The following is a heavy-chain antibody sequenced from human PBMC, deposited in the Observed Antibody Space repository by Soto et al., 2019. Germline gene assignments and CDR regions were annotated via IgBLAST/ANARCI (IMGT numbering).Heavy chain of an antibody. D-gene: IGHD3-9*01. V-gene: IGHV1-2*02. Sequence: ASVKVSCKASGYIFTGYHIHWVRQAPGRGLEWMGWINPNSGDTEYAQNFQGRVTMTRDTSFNLVYMEMSGLMSDDTAVYYCARDARGTRGFDEMDIWGQGTKVTVSS. CDR3: ARDARGTRGFDEMDI. J-gene: IGHJ6*02. CDR2: INPNSGDT. CDR1: GYIFTGYH.